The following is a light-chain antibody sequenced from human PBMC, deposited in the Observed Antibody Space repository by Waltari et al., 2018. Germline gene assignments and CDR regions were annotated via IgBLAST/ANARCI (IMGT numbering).Light chain of an antibody. V-gene: IGKV3-20*01. CDR1: QSVTRT. Sequence: EIVLTQSPGTLSLSPGDRATLSGRASQSVTRTLAWYQQKPGQAPRLLIYGASNRATSIPDRFSGSGSGTNFSLTISRLEPEDFAVYYCQHYLRLPATFGQGTKVEIK. CDR2: GAS. CDR3: QHYLRLPAT. J-gene: IGKJ1*01.